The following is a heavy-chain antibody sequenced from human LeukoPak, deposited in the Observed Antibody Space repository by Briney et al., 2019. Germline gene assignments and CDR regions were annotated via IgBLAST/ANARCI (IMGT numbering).Heavy chain of an antibody. CDR2: ITGSGGST. J-gene: IGHJ3*02. V-gene: IGHV3-23*01. D-gene: IGHD3-10*02. Sequence: GGSQRLSCAASGFTFSSYAMSWVRQAPGKGLEWVSAITGSGGSTYYADSVEGRFTISRDNSKNTLYLQMNSLRAEDTAVYYCAKDPPTKNYYDRRRGAFDIWGQGTMVTVSS. CDR3: AKDPPTKNYYDRRRGAFDI. CDR1: GFTFSSYA.